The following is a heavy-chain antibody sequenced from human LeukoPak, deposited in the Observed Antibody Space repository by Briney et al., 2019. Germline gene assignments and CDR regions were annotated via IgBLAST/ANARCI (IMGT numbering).Heavy chain of an antibody. CDR1: GFTFSSYA. J-gene: IGHJ4*02. V-gene: IGHV3-23*01. CDR3: AKGVGYGYGQSFDY. Sequence: GGSLRLSCAASGFTFSSYAMSWVRQAPGKGLEWVSAISDSGGSTYYADSVKGRFTISRDNSKNTLYLQKNSLRAEDTAVYCCAKGVGYGYGQSFDYWGQGTLVTVSS. D-gene: IGHD5-18*01. CDR2: ISDSGGST.